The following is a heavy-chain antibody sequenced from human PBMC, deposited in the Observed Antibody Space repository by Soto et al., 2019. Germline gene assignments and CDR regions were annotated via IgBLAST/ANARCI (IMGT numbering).Heavy chain of an antibody. J-gene: IGHJ4*02. CDR3: VKWHTSNFDSLPFTGFDF. CDR1: GFTFSDSL. Sequence: QPGGSLRLSCVGSGFTFSDSLMAWVRQAPGRGLEWVSVMRRGGRTRYALSVTGRFTISRDNSKNTLYLQMRSLRAEDAAAYYCVKWHTSNFDSLPFTGFDFWGQGTQVTVSS. D-gene: IGHD3-22*01. V-gene: IGHV3-23*01. CDR2: MRRGGRT.